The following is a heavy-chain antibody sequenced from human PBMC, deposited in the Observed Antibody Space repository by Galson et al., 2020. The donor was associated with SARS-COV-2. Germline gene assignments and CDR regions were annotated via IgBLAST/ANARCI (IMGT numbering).Heavy chain of an antibody. V-gene: IGHV3-23*01. D-gene: IGHD3-3*01. CDR1: GFIFSSYA. CDR2: IRGSGDST. CDR3: VKPYYDLWSGYYDLDY. J-gene: IGHJ4*02. Sequence: GESLKISCAASGFIFSSYAISWVRQAPGRGLEWVSDIRGSGDSTHYADSVKGRFTISRDNSKNTLYLQMNSLRADDTAVYYCVKPYYDLWSGYYDLDYWGQGTLVTVSS.